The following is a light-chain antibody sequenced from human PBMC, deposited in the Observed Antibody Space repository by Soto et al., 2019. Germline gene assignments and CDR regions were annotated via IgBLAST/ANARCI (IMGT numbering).Light chain of an antibody. V-gene: IGKV1-5*01. Sequence: DIQMTQSPSALSASLGDRVTITCRASHSIDTWLAWYQQRPGKAPNLLIYDASSLASGVPSRFSGGGSGTEFTLSISRLQTDDFATYYCQQYGSFSPITFGGGTKVEI. CDR1: HSIDTW. J-gene: IGKJ4*01. CDR2: DAS. CDR3: QQYGSFSPIT.